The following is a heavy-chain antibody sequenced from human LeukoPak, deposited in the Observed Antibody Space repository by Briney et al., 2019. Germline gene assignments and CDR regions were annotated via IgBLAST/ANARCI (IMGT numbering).Heavy chain of an antibody. V-gene: IGHV4-39*01. J-gene: IGHJ4*02. CDR1: GGSISSSSYY. CDR2: IYYSGST. CDR3: ARHPERLLTFDY. Sequence: SETLSLTCTVSGGSISSSSYYWGWIRQPPGKGLEWIGSIYYSGSTYYNPSLKSRVTISVDTSKNQFSLKLSSVAAADTAVYYCARHPERLLTFDYWGQGTLVTVSS. D-gene: IGHD6-25*01.